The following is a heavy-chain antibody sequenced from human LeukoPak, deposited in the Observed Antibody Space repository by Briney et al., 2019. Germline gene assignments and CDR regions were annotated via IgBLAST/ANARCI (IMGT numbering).Heavy chain of an antibody. D-gene: IGHD6-13*01. CDR1: GFTFSSYS. CDR2: ISSSSSYI. Sequence: GGSLRLSCAASGFTFSSYSMNWVRQAPGKGLEWVSSISSSSSYIYYADSVKGRFTISRDNAKNSLYLQMNSLRAEDTAVYYCAKAGYSSSWYVGDYWGQGTLVTVSS. J-gene: IGHJ4*02. V-gene: IGHV3-21*01. CDR3: AKAGYSSSWYVGDY.